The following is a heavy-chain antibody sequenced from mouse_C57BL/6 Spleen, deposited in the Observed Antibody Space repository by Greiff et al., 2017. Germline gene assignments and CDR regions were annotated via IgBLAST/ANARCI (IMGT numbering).Heavy chain of an antibody. J-gene: IGHJ2*01. CDR3: ARSPRYYGSLDY. CDR2: INPYNGDT. D-gene: IGHD1-1*01. Sequence: VQLQQSGPELVKPGDSVKISCKASGYSFTGYFMNWVMQSHGKSLEWIGRINPYNGDTFYNQKFKGKATLTVDKSSSTAHMELRSLTSEDAAVYYCARSPRYYGSLDYWGQGTTLTVSS. V-gene: IGHV1-20*01. CDR1: GYSFTGYF.